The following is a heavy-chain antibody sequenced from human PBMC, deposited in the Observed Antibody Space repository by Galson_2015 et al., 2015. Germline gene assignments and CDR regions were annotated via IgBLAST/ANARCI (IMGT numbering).Heavy chain of an antibody. CDR2: IYSGGST. D-gene: IGHD6-19*01. V-gene: IGHV3-53*01. CDR3: ARDGVSVAGTVIPMDV. CDR1: GFTVSSNY. J-gene: IGHJ6*04. Sequence: SLRLSCAASGFTVSSNYMSWVRRAPGKGLEWVSVIYSGGSTYYADSVKGRFTISRDNSKNTLYLQMNSLRAEDTAVYYCARDGVSVAGTVIPMDVWGKGTTVTVSS.